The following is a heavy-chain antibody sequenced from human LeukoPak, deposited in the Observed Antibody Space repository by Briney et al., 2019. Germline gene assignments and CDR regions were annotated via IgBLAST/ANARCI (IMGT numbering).Heavy chain of an antibody. CDR2: IWSDGIKT. D-gene: IGHD2-8*01. CDR1: GFSFNNYA. J-gene: IGHJ4*02. Sequence: GGSLRLSCAASGFSFNNYAMHWVRQAPGKGLEWVAGIWSDGIKTFYADSVKGRFTISRDSSKYSLFLQMNSLRAEDTALYYCARDYCSNGRCSATTDYWGQGTLVTVSS. V-gene: IGHV3-33*01. CDR3: ARDYCSNGRCSATTDY.